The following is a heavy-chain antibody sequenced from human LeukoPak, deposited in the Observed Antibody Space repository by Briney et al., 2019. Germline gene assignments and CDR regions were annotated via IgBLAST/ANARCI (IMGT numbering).Heavy chain of an antibody. V-gene: IGHV1-2*02. CDR2: INPNSGGT. J-gene: IGHJ4*02. D-gene: IGHD2-21*01. CDR3: ARGGGTYHVDY. CDR1: GYTFSAYY. Sequence: ASVKVSCKASGYTFSAYYMHWVRQAPGEGLEWMGWINPNSGGTKYAQKFQGRVTMTRDTSISTVYMELSSLRSDDTAVYYCARGGGTYHVDYWGQGTLVTVSS.